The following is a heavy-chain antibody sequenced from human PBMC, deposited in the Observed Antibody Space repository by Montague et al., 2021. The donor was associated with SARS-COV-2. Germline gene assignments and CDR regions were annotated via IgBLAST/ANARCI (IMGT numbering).Heavy chain of an antibody. V-gene: IGHV2-70*11. J-gene: IGHJ4*02. CDR1: GFSLSTSGMC. D-gene: IGHD1-26*01. CDR3: ARMSAGATIAFDY. Sequence: PALVKPTQTLTLTCTFSGFSLSTSGMCVSWIHQPPGKALEWLARIDWDDDKYYSTSLKTRLTISKGTSKNQVVLTMTNMDPVDTVTYYCARMSAGATIAFDYWGQGTLVTVSS. CDR2: IDWDDDK.